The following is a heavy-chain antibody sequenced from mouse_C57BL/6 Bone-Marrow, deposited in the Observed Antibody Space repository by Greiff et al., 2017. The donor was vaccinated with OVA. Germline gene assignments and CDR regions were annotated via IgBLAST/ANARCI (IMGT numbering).Heavy chain of an antibody. V-gene: IGHV1-61*01. CDR1: GYTFTSYW. Sequence: VQLQQSGAELVRPGSSVKLSCKASGYTFTSYWMDWVKQRPGQGLEWIGNIYPSDSETHYNQKFKDKATLTVDKSSSTAYMQLSSLTSEDSAVYYCARSDRHYYGSSYYFDYWGQGTTLTVSS. J-gene: IGHJ2*01. D-gene: IGHD1-1*01. CDR2: IYPSDSET. CDR3: ARSDRHYYGSSYYFDY.